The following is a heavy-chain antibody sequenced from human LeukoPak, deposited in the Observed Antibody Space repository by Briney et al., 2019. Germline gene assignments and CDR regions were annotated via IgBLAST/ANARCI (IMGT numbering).Heavy chain of an antibody. V-gene: IGHV1-24*01. CDR2: FVPEHGET. Sequence: GASVKVSCKVSGHTLSELSMDWVRQAPGKGLEWVGNFVPEHGETRYAQKFQGRVTMTKDTPTETVYMELSSLKSDDTAIYYCTMKLRFLEWLPPGDYWGQGSLVTVSS. CDR3: TMKLRFLEWLPPGDY. CDR1: GHTLSELS. D-gene: IGHD3-3*01. J-gene: IGHJ4*02.